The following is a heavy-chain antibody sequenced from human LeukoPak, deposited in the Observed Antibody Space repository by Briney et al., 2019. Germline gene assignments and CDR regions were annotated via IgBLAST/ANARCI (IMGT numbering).Heavy chain of an antibody. D-gene: IGHD2-2*01. Sequence: ASVKVSCKASGYTFTNYDINWMRQATGQGLEWMGWMNPNSGNTGYAQKFQGRVTMTRNNSISTAYMELSSLRSEDTAVYYCARGPPDCSSPSCYNWFDPWGQGTLVTVSS. J-gene: IGHJ5*02. V-gene: IGHV1-8*01. CDR2: MNPNSGNT. CDR1: GYTFTNYD. CDR3: ARGPPDCSSPSCYNWFDP.